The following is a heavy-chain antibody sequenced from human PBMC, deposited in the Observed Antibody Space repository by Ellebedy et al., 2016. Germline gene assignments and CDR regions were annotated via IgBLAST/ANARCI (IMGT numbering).Heavy chain of an antibody. Sequence: GESLKISXATSGFSFSDHYIDWVRQAPGKGLEWVGRSRDRANGHTTQYAASVEGRFTVSRDDSKSSLYLQMNSLKAEDTAVYYCTRSIAGVGTFDNWGQGTLVTVSS. V-gene: IGHV3-72*01. J-gene: IGHJ4*02. D-gene: IGHD1-26*01. CDR1: GFSFSDHY. CDR2: SRDRANGHTT. CDR3: TRSIAGVGTFDN.